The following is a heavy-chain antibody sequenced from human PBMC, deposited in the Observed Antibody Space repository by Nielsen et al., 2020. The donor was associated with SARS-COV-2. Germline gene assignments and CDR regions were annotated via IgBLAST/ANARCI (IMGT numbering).Heavy chain of an antibody. V-gene: IGHV3-30-3*01. J-gene: IGHJ4*02. CDR1: GFTFSSYA. D-gene: IGHD3-10*01. CDR3: AKVGSPRGVRGGPFGY. Sequence: GGSLRLSCAASGFTFSSYAMHWVRQAPGKGLEWVAVISYDGSNKYYADSVKGRFTISRDNSKNTLYLQMNSLRAEDTAVYYCAKVGSPRGVRGGPFGYWGQGTLVTVSS. CDR2: ISYDGSNK.